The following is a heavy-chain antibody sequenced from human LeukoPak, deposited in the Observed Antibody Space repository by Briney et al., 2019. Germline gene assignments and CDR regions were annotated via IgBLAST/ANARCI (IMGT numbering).Heavy chain of an antibody. D-gene: IGHD2/OR15-2a*01. CDR1: GFTFSSYS. V-gene: IGHV3-21*01. CDR3: ARGEFGDYYYFYMDV. CDR2: ITSSNNYI. J-gene: IGHJ6*03. Sequence: GGSLRLSCAASGFTFSSYSMNWVRQAPGKGLEWVSSITSSNNYIYYGDSVKGRFTISRDDDKKSLFLQMNSLRAEDAATYYCARGEFGDYYYFYMDVWGKGTTVTVSS.